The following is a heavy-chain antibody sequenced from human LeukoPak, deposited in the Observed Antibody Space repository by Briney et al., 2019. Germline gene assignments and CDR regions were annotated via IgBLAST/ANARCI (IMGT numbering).Heavy chain of an antibody. CDR3: AREAYCGGDCRAPFFDY. CDR1: GYTFTGYY. V-gene: IGHV1-2*02. J-gene: IGHJ4*02. D-gene: IGHD2-21*02. Sequence: ASVKVSCKASGYTFTGYYMHWVRQAPGQGLEWMGWINPNSGGTNYAQKFRGRVTMTRDTSISTGYMELSRLRSDDTAVYYCAREAYCGGDCRAPFFDYWGQGSLVTVSS. CDR2: INPNSGGT.